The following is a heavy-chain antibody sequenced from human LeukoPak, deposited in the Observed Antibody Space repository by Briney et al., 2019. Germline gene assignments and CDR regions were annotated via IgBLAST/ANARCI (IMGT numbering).Heavy chain of an antibody. CDR3: ARERGDTAMVFDY. CDR1: GFTFSDYY. J-gene: IGHJ4*02. Sequence: AGSLRLSRAPSGFTFSDYYMSWIRQAPGKGRGGFLYSSSSSIYTKYADSVRGRFTISRDNAKNSLYLQMNSLRAEDTAVFYCARERGDTAMVFDYWGQGTLVTVSS. V-gene: IGHV3-11*06. D-gene: IGHD5-18*01. CDR2: SSSSSIYT.